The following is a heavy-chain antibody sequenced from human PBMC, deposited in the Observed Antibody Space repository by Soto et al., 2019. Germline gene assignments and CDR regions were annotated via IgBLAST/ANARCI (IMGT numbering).Heavy chain of an antibody. J-gene: IGHJ4*02. Sequence: SETLSLTCTVSGGSISSYYWSWIRQPPGKGLEWIGYIYYSGSTNYNPPLKSRVTISVDTSKNQFSLKLSSVTAADTAVYYCAREIRRLGELSGAFDYWGQGTLVTVSS. CDR3: AREIRRLGELSGAFDY. D-gene: IGHD3-16*02. V-gene: IGHV4-59*01. CDR2: IYYSGST. CDR1: GGSISSYY.